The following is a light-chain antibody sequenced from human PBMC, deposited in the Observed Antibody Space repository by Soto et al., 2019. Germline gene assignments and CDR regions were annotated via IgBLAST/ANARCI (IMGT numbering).Light chain of an antibody. V-gene: IGKV3D-15*01. Sequence: EIVLTQSPVTLSLSPGERATLSCRASQSVDSNLAWYQQKPGQTPRLLIYGASTRPTGIPARFSGSGSGTEFTLTISSLQSEDSAVYYCQQYNDWPLTFGGGTKVDIK. CDR3: QQYNDWPLT. CDR1: QSVDSN. J-gene: IGKJ4*01. CDR2: GAS.